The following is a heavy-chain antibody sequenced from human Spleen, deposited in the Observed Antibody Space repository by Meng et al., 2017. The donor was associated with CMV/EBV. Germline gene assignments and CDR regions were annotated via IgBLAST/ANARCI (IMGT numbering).Heavy chain of an antibody. CDR1: GFTFSNYA. Sequence: SGFTFSNYAMGWVRQAPGKGLEWVSIVYSGGSSTYYADSVKGRFTISRDNSKSTLYLQMNSLRDEDTAVYYCAKDKTLYGSGSYYYDYWGQGTLVTVSS. V-gene: IGHV3-23*03. D-gene: IGHD3-10*01. J-gene: IGHJ4*02. CDR2: VYSGGSST. CDR3: AKDKTLYGSGSYYYDY.